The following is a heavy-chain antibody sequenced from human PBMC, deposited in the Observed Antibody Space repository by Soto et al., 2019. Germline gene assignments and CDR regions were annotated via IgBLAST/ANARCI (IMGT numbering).Heavy chain of an antibody. J-gene: IGHJ6*01. CDR1: VGSFSGYY. V-gene: IGHV4-34*01. Sequence: PSETLSLTCAFYVGSFSGYYWSCIRHPPGKWLEWIGEINHSGSTNYNPSLKSRVTISVDTSKNQFSLKLSSVTAADTAVYYCARLGTYTIFEVVKGKVRGMEVWGQGTTVTVSS. D-gene: IGHD3-3*01. CDR3: ARLGTYTIFEVVKGKVRGMEV. CDR2: INHSGST.